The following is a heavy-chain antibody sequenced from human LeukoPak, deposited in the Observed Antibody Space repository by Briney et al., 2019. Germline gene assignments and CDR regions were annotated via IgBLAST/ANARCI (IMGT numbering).Heavy chain of an antibody. Sequence: SETLSLTCAVYGGSFSGYYRSWIRQPPGKGLEWIGEINHSGSTNYNPSLKSRVTISVDTSKNQFSLKLSSVTAADTAVYYCARGNIWFDPWGQGTLVTVSS. CDR3: ARGNIWFDP. V-gene: IGHV4-34*01. CDR2: INHSGST. J-gene: IGHJ5*02. D-gene: IGHD2/OR15-2a*01. CDR1: GGSFSGYY.